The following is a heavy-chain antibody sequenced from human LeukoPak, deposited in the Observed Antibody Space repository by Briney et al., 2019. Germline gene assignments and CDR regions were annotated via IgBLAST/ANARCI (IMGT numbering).Heavy chain of an antibody. V-gene: IGHV1-2*02. D-gene: IGHD6-6*01. CDR3: ARGPYSSSSNYYYYYMDV. J-gene: IGHJ6*03. Sequence: AGTNYAQKFQGRVTMTRDTSISTAYMELSRLRSDDTAVYYCARGPYSSSSNYYYYYMDVWGKGTTVTVSS. CDR2: AGT.